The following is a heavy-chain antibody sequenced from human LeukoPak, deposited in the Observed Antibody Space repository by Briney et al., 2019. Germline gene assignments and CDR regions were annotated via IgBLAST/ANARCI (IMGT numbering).Heavy chain of an antibody. CDR1: GFTFSSYA. J-gene: IGHJ4*02. CDR2: ISYDGSNK. CDR3: ARGASSAPQTNYYFDY. D-gene: IGHD6-19*01. V-gene: IGHV3-30-3*01. Sequence: PGGSLRLSCAASGFTFSSYAMSWVRQAPGKGLEWVAVISYDGSNKYYADSVKGRFTISRDNSKNTLYLQMNSLRAEDTAVYYCARGASSAPQTNYYFDYWGQGTLVTVSS.